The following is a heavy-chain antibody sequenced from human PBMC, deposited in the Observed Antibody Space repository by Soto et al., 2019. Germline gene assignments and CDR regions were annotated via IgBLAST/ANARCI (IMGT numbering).Heavy chain of an antibody. J-gene: IGHJ4*02. Sequence: QVQLVESGGGVVQPGRSLRLSCAASGFTFSSYGMHWVRQAPGKGLEWVAVISYDGSNKYYADSVKGRFTISRDNSKNTLYLQMNSRRAEDTAVYYCAIDPLYLRPVLMVRGVIRNYFAYWGQGTLVTVSS. CDR2: ISYDGSNK. V-gene: IGHV3-30*03. D-gene: IGHD3-10*01. CDR1: GFTFSSYG. CDR3: AIDPLYLRPVLMVRGVIRNYFAY.